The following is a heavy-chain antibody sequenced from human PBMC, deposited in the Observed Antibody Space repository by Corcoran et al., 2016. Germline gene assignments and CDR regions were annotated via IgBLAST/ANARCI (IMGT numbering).Heavy chain of an antibody. CDR1: GFTFSSYS. Sequence: EVQLVESGGGLVQPGGSLRLSCAASGFTFSSYSMNWVRQVPGKGLEWVSYISSSSSTIYYADSVKGRFTISRDNAKNSLYLQMNSLRDEDTAVYYCARQGIAAPNRNFPQSSAPMFGYWGQGTLVTVSS. V-gene: IGHV3-48*02. J-gene: IGHJ4*02. CDR3: ARQGIAAPNRNFPQSSAPMFGY. D-gene: IGHD6-6*01. CDR2: ISSSSSTI.